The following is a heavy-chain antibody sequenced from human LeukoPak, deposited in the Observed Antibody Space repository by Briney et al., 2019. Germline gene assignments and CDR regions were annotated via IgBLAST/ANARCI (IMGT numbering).Heavy chain of an antibody. CDR2: VSYDETYK. J-gene: IGHJ4*02. Sequence: GGSLRLSFAASGFTFRDYSLHWVRQAPGKGLEWVAAVSYDETYKYYVGSVKGRFTISRDDSKNTLYLQMNSLRTEDTAIYYCTCSDDYGDYWGQGTLVTVSS. CDR1: GFTFRDYS. CDR3: TCSDDYGDY. V-gene: IGHV3-30*03. D-gene: IGHD3-16*01.